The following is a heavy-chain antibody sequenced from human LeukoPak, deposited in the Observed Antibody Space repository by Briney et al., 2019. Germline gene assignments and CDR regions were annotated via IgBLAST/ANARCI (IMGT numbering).Heavy chain of an antibody. Sequence: SGGSLRLSCAASGFTFSGYWMSWVRQAPGKGLEWVASVKQDGSDNYYVDSVKGRFTISRDNAKNSLYVQMNSLRAEDTAVYYCARARGSGRSWYFDRWGRGTVVTVSS. CDR2: VKQDGSDN. D-gene: IGHD3-3*01. J-gene: IGHJ2*01. CDR3: ARARGSGRSWYFDR. V-gene: IGHV3-7*04. CDR1: GFTFSGYW.